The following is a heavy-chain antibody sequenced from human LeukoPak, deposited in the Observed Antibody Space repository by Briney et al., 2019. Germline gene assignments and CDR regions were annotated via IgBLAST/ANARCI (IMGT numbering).Heavy chain of an antibody. CDR1: GGTFSSYA. D-gene: IGHD3-22*01. CDR2: IIPIFGTA. J-gene: IGHJ5*02. CDR3: ARSFDSSGYYYVNWFDP. V-gene: IGHV1-69*05. Sequence: SVKVSCKASGGTFSSYAISWVRQAPGQGLEWMGGIIPIFGTANYAQEFQGRVTITTDESTSTAYMELSSLRSEDTAVYYCARSFDSSGYYYVNWFDPWGQGTLVTVSS.